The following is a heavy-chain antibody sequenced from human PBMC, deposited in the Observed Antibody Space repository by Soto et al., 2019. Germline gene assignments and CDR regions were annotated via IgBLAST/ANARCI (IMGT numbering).Heavy chain of an antibody. Sequence: QDQLQESGPGLVKPSETLTLSCTVSPGSISSSYWSWIRQPPGKGLEWIGHVAYSGTTKYNPSLKGRGSISVSSSKRQFSLRLSSVTAADTAVYYCAREAQDYYFDYWGQGILVTVSS. CDR3: AREAQDYYFDY. J-gene: IGHJ4*02. CDR2: VAYSGTT. CDR1: PGSISSSY. D-gene: IGHD6-6*01. V-gene: IGHV4-59*01.